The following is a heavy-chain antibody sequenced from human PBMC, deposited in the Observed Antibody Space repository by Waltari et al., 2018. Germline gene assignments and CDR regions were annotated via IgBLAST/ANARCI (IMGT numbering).Heavy chain of an antibody. V-gene: IGHV4-59*01. CDR1: GGSISSYY. Sequence: QVQLQESGPGLVKPSETLSLTCTVSGGSISSYYWSWIRQPPGKGLEWIGYIYYSGSTNYNPSLKSRVTISVDTSKNQFSLKRSSVTAADTAVYYCARAIYDWSHGWYFDYWGQGTLVTVSS. CDR2: IYYSGST. CDR3: ARAIYDWSHGWYFDY. J-gene: IGHJ4*02. D-gene: IGHD3-9*01.